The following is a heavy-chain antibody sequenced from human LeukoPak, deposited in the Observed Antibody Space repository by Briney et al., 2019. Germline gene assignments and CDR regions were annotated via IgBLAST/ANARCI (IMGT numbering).Heavy chain of an antibody. D-gene: IGHD6-19*01. J-gene: IGHJ4*02. V-gene: IGHV4-39*07. CDR2: IYYSGST. Sequence: SETLSLTCTVSAGSISSSSYYWGWIRQPPGKGLEWIGSIYYSGSTYYNPSLKSRVTISVDTSKNQFSLKLSSVTAADTAVYYCARDGGGAVAGTEFDYWGQGTLVTVSS. CDR1: AGSISSSSYY. CDR3: ARDGGGAVAGTEFDY.